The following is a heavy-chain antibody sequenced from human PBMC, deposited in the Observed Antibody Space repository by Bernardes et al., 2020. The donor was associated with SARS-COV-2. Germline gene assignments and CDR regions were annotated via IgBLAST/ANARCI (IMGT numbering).Heavy chain of an antibody. J-gene: IGHJ4*02. CDR2: ISDAGDST. CDR3: ARAIGIPVGGKFRPPDY. Sequence: GGSLRLSCAASGFTFSSYSFKWVRQAPGKGPEWVSSISDAGDSTTYADSMKGRFTISRDNAKNLLYLQMNSLRVEDTAVYYCARAIGIPVGGKFRPPDYWGQGTLVTASS. V-gene: IGHV3-21*06. CDR1: GFTFSSYS. D-gene: IGHD6-19*01.